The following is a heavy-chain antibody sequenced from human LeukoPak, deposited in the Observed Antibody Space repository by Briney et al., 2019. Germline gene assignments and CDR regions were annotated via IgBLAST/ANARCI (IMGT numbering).Heavy chain of an antibody. D-gene: IGHD1-26*01. CDR3: ARGLGGSYYFDH. Sequence: PPETLSLTCAVYGGSFSGYYWSWIRQPPGKGLDWIGEIIHSGGNNYNPSLKSRVTISVDTSKNQFSLNLNSINAADTAVYYCARGLGGSYYFDHWGQGTLVTVSS. CDR2: IIHSGGN. V-gene: IGHV4-34*01. J-gene: IGHJ4*02. CDR1: GGSFSGYY.